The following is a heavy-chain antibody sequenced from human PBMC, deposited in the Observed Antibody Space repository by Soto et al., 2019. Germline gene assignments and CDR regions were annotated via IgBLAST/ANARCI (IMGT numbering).Heavy chain of an antibody. CDR2: IIPMFGTA. CDR3: ASGIQLWLRRINNGYSG. J-gene: IGHJ4*02. Sequence: QVQLVQSGAEVKKPESSVKVSCKAPGGTFSTYALSWVRQAPGQGLEWMGGIIPMFGTANYAQRFQDRVTITADESTNTVYMELSSLRSEDTAVYFCASGIQLWLRRINNGYSGWGQGTLVTVPS. D-gene: IGHD5-18*01. CDR1: GGTFSTYA. V-gene: IGHV1-69*12.